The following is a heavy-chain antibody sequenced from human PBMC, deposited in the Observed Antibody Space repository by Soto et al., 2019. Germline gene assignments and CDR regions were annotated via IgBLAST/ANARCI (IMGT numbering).Heavy chain of an antibody. CDR3: ARYCSGRNLKDPFDY. J-gene: IGHJ4*02. Sequence: EVQLVESGGGLVQPGGSLRLSCAASGFSFSSNSMNWVRQAPGMGLEWVSYIDRRSDTIYYADSVKGRFTISRDNARNSLYLQLNSLRAEDTAVYYCARYCSGRNLKDPFDYWGQGTLITVSS. D-gene: IGHD3-10*01. V-gene: IGHV3-48*01. CDR2: IDRRSDTI. CDR1: GFSFSSNS.